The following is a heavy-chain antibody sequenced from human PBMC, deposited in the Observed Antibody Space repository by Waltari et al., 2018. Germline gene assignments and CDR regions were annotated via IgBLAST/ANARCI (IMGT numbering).Heavy chain of an antibody. CDR1: GGSFNGYY. V-gene: IGHV4-34*01. J-gene: IGHJ4*02. CDR3: ARDARDWEAVDNTYLDS. CDR2: GDHSGSA. D-gene: IGHD2-21*02. Sequence: QLRLQQWGAGLLKPSETLSLTCAASGGSFNGYYWSWIRHTPGKGLEWIGEGDHSGSANYSPSLKSRVTVSLDTSNKQVSLTLTSVTAADTGIYYCARDARDWEAVDNTYLDSWGQGTLVAVSS.